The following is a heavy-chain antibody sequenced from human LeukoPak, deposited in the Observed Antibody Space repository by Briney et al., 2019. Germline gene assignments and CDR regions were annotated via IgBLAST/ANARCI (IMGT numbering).Heavy chain of an antibody. CDR1: GFTFSSYA. CDR3: ARTDAFDI. CDR2: ISGSSTTI. Sequence: GGSLRLSCAASGFTFSSYAMSWVRQTPGKGLEWVSYISGSSTTIYYTDSVKGRFTISRDNAKNSLYLQMNSLRDEDTAIYYCARTDAFDIWGQGRMVTVSS. V-gene: IGHV3-48*02. J-gene: IGHJ3*02.